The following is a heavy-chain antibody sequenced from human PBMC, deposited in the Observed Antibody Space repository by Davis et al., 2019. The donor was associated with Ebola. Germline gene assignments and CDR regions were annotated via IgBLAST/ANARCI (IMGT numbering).Heavy chain of an antibody. CDR1: GGSINYYY. CDR3: ARDRSTSYYFDY. V-gene: IGHV4-4*07. J-gene: IGHJ4*02. CDR2: IYGSGST. Sequence: PGGSLRLSCTVSGGSINYYYWTWIRQPAGKGLEWIGRIYGSGSTEYNSSLKSRVTMSVDTSKNQFSLKLTSVTAADTAVYYCARDRSTSYYFDYWGQGTLVTVSS. D-gene: IGHD6-6*01.